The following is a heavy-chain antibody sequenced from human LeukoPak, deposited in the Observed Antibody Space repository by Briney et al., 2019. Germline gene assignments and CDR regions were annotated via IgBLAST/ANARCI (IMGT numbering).Heavy chain of an antibody. CDR1: GFTFSDAW. V-gene: IGHV3-15*01. J-gene: IGHJ4*02. CDR3: TTEGEIVAGLDY. CDR2: IKSKTDGGTT. Sequence: GGSLRLSCAASGFTFSDAWMSWVRQAPGKGLEWVGRIKSKTDGGTTDYGAPMKGRFTISRDDSKNTLYLQMNSLKTEDTAVYYCTTEGEIVAGLDYWGQGTLVTVSS. D-gene: IGHD6-19*01.